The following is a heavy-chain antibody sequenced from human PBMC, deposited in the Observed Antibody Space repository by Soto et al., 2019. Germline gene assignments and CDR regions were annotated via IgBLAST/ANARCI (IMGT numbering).Heavy chain of an antibody. V-gene: IGHV3-7*01. CDR3: ARDDYSNYGTVDY. CDR1: GFTFSSYW. CDR2: IKQDGSEK. Sequence: GGPLRLSCAASGFTFSSYWMSWVRQAPGKGLEWVANIKQDGSEKYYVDSVKGRFTISRDNAKNSLYLQMNSLRAEDTAVYYCARDDYSNYGTVDYWGQGTLVTVSS. D-gene: IGHD4-4*01. J-gene: IGHJ4*02.